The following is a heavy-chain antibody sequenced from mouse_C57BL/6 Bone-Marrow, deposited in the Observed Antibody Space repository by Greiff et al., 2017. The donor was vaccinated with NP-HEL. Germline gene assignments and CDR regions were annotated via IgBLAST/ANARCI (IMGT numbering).Heavy chain of an antibody. CDR1: GFTFSSYT. J-gene: IGHJ2*01. CDR2: ISGGGGNT. Sequence: EVKLVESGGGLVKPGGSLKLSCAASGFTFSSYTMSWVRQTPEKRLEWVATISGGGGNTYYPDSVKGRVTISRDNAKNTLYLQMSSLRAEDTALYYCGTGGFDYWGQGTTLTVSS. CDR3: GTGGFDY. D-gene: IGHD3-3*01. V-gene: IGHV5-9*01.